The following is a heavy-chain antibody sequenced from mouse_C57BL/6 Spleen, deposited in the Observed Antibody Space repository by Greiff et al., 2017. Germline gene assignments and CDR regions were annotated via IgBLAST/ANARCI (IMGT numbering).Heavy chain of an antibody. Sequence: EVQLVESEGGLVQPGSSMKLSCTASGFTFSDYYMAWVRQVPEKGLEWVANINYDGSSTYYLDSLKSRFIISRDNAKNILYLQMSSLKSEDTATYYYARDWGSGGLDYWGQGTTLTVSS. V-gene: IGHV5-16*01. CDR3: ARDWGSGGLDY. CDR2: INYDGSST. J-gene: IGHJ2*01. CDR1: GFTFSDYY.